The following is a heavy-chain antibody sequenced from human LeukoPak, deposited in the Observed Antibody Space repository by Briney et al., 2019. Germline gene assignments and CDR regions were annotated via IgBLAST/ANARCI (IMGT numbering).Heavy chain of an antibody. D-gene: IGHD3-3*01. CDR2: ISAYNGNT. Sequence: ASVKVSCKASGYTFTSYGISWVRQAPGQGLEWMGWISAYNGNTNYAQKLQGRVTMTTDTSTSTAYMELRSLRSDDTAVYYCARGVRDFWSGYYPFDYWGQGTLVTVSS. CDR3: ARGVRDFWSGYYPFDY. CDR1: GYTFTSYG. V-gene: IGHV1-18*01. J-gene: IGHJ4*02.